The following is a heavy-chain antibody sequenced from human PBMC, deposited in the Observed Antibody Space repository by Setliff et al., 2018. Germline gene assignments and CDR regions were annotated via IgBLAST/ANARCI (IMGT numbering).Heavy chain of an antibody. J-gene: IGHJ6*03. V-gene: IGHV7-4-1*02. CDR2: INTNTGNP. D-gene: IGHD3-10*01. CDR3: ARHVGSRSRGYNYYYYYMDV. CDR1: GYTFRSYG. Sequence: ASVKVSCKASGYTFRSYGINWVRQAPGQGPEWMGWINTNTGNPTYAQGFTGRFVFSLDTSVTTAYLQISSLKAQDSAVYYCARHVGSRSRGYNYYYYYMDVWGKGTTVTVSS.